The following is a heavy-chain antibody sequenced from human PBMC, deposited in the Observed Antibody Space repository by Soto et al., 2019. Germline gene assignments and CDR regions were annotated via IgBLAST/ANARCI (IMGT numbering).Heavy chain of an antibody. J-gene: IGHJ5*02. D-gene: IGHD3-22*01. V-gene: IGHV4-61*01. CDR3: ARYYYDGSGYYLFSDP. CDR1: GGSVSSGSYY. Sequence: QVQLQESGPGLVKPSETLSLICTVSGGSVSSGSYYWSWIRQPPGKGLEWIGYIYYSGSTNYNPSFKSRVTISXXTXKXXFSLKLSSMTAADTAVYYCARYYYDGSGYYLFSDPWGQGTLVTVSS. CDR2: IYYSGST.